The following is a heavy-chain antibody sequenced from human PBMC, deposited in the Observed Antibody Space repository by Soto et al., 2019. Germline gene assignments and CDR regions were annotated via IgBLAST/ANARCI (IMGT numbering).Heavy chain of an antibody. Sequence: SETLSLTCTVSGGSISSGDYYWSWIRQPPGKGLEWIGYIYYSGSTYYNPSLKSRVTISVDTSKNQFSLKLSSVTAADTAVYYCASSITIFGVVITSFDYWGQGTLVTVSS. D-gene: IGHD3-3*01. V-gene: IGHV4-30-4*01. CDR3: ASSITIFGVVITSFDY. J-gene: IGHJ4*02. CDR2: IYYSGST. CDR1: GGSISSGDYY.